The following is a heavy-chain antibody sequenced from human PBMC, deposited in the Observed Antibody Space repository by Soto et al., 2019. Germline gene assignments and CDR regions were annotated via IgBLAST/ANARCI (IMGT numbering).Heavy chain of an antibody. CDR1: GGSISSGGYS. CDR3: ARCGYYDSSGYYPYFDY. Sequence: SETLSLTCAVSGGSISSGGYSWSWIRQPPGKGLEWIGYIYHSGSTYYNPSLKSRVTISVDRSKNQFSLKLSSVTAADTAVYYCARCGYYDSSGYYPYFDYWGQGTLVTVS. V-gene: IGHV4-30-2*02. D-gene: IGHD3-22*01. CDR2: IYHSGST. J-gene: IGHJ4*02.